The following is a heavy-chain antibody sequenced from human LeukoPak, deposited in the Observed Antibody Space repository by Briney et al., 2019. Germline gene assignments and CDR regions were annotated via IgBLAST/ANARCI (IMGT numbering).Heavy chain of an antibody. J-gene: IGHJ4*02. CDR3: VKEDWHDPPSLYNDY. D-gene: IGHD1-1*01. V-gene: IGHV3-23*01. Sequence: GGSLRLSCAASGFTFSSSAMSWVRQAPGKGLEWVSAISNNGGYTYYADSVQGRFTISRDNSKSTLCLQMNSLRAEDTAVYYCVKEDWHDPPSLYNDYWGQGTPVTVSS. CDR1: GFTFSSSA. CDR2: ISNNGGYT.